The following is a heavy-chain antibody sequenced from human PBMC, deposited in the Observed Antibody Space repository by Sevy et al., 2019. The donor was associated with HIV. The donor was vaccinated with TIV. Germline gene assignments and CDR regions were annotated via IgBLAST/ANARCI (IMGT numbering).Heavy chain of an antibody. J-gene: IGHJ4*02. D-gene: IGHD6-19*01. CDR1: GYTFTAFH. V-gene: IGHV1-2*02. CDR3: ARTVQNGWHGLVS. Sequence: ASVKVSCKASGYTFTAFHIHWVRQAPGQGLEWMGWVNPASGDTKYAQRFQGRVTMTRDTSITTAYMELSSLIPDDTALYFCARTVQNGWHGLVSWGQGTLVTVSS. CDR2: VNPASGDT.